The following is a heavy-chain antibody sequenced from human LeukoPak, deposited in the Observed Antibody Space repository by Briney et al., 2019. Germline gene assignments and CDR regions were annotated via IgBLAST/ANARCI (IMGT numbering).Heavy chain of an antibody. CDR1: GGSISSYY. V-gene: IGHV4-4*07. J-gene: IGHJ6*03. CDR2: IYTSGST. D-gene: IGHD3-3*01. Sequence: SETLSLTCTVSGGSISSYYWSWIRQPAGKGLEWIGRIYTSGSTNYNPSLKSRVTMSVDTSKNQFSLKLSSVTAADTAVYYCARDFRGFYDEDYYYMDVWGKGTTVTVSS. CDR3: ARDFRGFYDEDYYYMDV.